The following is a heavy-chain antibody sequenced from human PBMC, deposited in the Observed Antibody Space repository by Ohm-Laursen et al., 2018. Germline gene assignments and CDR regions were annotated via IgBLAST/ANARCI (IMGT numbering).Heavy chain of an antibody. J-gene: IGHJ4*02. Sequence: GASVKVSCKASGYTFTGYYMHWVRQAPGQGLEWMGWINPNSGGTNYAQKFQGRVTMTRDTSISTAYMELSRLRSDDTAVYYCARDFCSSTSCYWDWGQGTLVTVSS. D-gene: IGHD2-2*01. CDR1: GYTFTGYY. V-gene: IGHV1-2*02. CDR2: INPNSGGT. CDR3: ARDFCSSTSCYWD.